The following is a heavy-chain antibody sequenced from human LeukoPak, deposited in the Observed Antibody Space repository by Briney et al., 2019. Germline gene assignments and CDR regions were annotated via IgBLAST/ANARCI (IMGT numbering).Heavy chain of an antibody. Sequence: SETLSLTCSVSGGSISSPNSYWGWIRQPPGTGLEWFACLYYSGSAYHSPSLKRRVTISVDRSKNQFSLKLYFVTAADSAVYYCARHVYSGGNCYRDDYYYYIDVWGTGTTVTVS. J-gene: IGHJ6*03. CDR3: ARHVYSGGNCYRDDYYYYIDV. D-gene: IGHD2-21*01. CDR2: LYYSGSA. CDR1: GGSISSPNSY. V-gene: IGHV4-39*01.